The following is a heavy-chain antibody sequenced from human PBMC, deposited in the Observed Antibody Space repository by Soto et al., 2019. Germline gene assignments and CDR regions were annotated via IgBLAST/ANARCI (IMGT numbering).Heavy chain of an antibody. J-gene: IGHJ5*02. Sequence: GASVKVSCKASGYTFNGYYMHWVRQAPGQGLEWMGWINPNSGGTNYAQKFQGWVTMTRDTSISTAYMELSRLRSDDTAVYYCARAGGHCTNGVCYTGFDPWGQGTLVTVSS. V-gene: IGHV1-2*04. D-gene: IGHD2-8*01. CDR3: ARAGGHCTNGVCYTGFDP. CDR2: INPNSGGT. CDR1: GYTFNGYY.